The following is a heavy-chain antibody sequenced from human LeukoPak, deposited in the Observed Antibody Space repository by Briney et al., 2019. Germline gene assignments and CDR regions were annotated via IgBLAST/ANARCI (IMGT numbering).Heavy chain of an antibody. CDR3: ARGPIRPHFGFDP. CDR1: GASFSGYY. CDR2: INHSGST. V-gene: IGHV4-34*01. D-gene: IGHD3-3*02. J-gene: IGHJ5*02. Sequence: SETLSLTCAVYGASFSGYYWSWIRQPPGKGLEWIGEINHSGSTNYNPSLKSRVTISVDTSKNQFSLKLSSVTAADTAVYYCARGPIRPHFGFDPWGQGTLVTVSS.